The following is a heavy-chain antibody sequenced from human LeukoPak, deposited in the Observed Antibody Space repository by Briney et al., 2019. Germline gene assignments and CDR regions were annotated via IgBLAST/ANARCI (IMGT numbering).Heavy chain of an antibody. D-gene: IGHD3-3*01. CDR1: GGTFSSYA. CDR3: ARDRNDFWSGYLDY. Sequence: SVKVSCKDSGGTFSSYAISWVRQAPGQGLEWMGGIIPIFGTANYAQKFQGRVTITADESTSTAYMELSSLRSEDTAVYYCARDRNDFWSGYLDYWGQGTLVTVSS. V-gene: IGHV1-69*01. J-gene: IGHJ4*02. CDR2: IIPIFGTA.